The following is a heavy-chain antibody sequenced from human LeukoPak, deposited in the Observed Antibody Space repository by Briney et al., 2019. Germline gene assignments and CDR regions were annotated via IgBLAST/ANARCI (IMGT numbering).Heavy chain of an antibody. CDR2: ISSSSSTI. Sequence: PGGSLRLSCAASGFTFSSYSMNWVRQAPGKGLEWVSYISSSSSTIYYADSVKGRFTISRDNAKNSLYLQMNSLRAEDTAVYYCARDLLYYYYMDVWGKGTTVTVSS. CDR1: GFTFSSYS. V-gene: IGHV3-48*01. J-gene: IGHJ6*03. CDR3: ARDLLYYYYMDV.